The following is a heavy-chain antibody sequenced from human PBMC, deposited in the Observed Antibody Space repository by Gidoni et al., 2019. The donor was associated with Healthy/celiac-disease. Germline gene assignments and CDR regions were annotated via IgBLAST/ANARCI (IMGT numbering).Heavy chain of an antibody. Sequence: QVQLVQSGAEVKKPGASVKVSCKASGYTFTSYYMHWVRQAPGQGLEWMGIINPSGGSTSYAQKFQGRVTMTRDTSTSTVYMELSSLRSEDTAVYYCARDNGGTGNPGRNWFDPWGQGTLVTVSS. CDR1: GYTFTSYY. CDR3: ARDNGGTGNPGRNWFDP. D-gene: IGHD1-1*01. J-gene: IGHJ5*02. V-gene: IGHV1-46*01. CDR2: INPSGGST.